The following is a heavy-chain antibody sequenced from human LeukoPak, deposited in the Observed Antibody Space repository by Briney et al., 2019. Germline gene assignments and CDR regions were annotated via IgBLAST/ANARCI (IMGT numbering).Heavy chain of an antibody. CDR2: LNPNSGNT. CDR3: ARFTGVPAGTYYYHYIDV. V-gene: IGHV1-8*03. D-gene: IGHD2-2*01. J-gene: IGHJ6*03. Sequence: ASVKVSCKASGYTFTSYDINRVRQATGQGLEWMGWLNPNSGNTGYAQKFQGRVTISRNTSINTAYMELSSLRSEDTAAYYCARFTGVPAGTYYYHYIDVWGKGTTVTVSS. CDR1: GYTFTSYD.